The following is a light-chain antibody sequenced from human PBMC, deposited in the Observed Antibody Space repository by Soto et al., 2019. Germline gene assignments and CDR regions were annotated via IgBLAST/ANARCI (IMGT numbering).Light chain of an antibody. Sequence: QSALTQPPSVSGAPGQRVTISCTGSSSNIGAGYDVHWYQHLPGTAPKLLIHGNNNRPSGVPDRFSGSKSDTSASLAITGLQAEDEADYYCQSYDSSLSGSIFGGGTKLTVL. CDR2: GNN. CDR1: SSNIGAGYD. V-gene: IGLV1-40*01. J-gene: IGLJ2*01. CDR3: QSYDSSLSGSI.